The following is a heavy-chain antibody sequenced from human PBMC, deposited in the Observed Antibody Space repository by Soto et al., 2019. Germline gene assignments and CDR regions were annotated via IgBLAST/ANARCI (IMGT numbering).Heavy chain of an antibody. CDR3: AKAATITTLYNFDF. CDR2: ISDSGGST. V-gene: IGHV3-23*01. Sequence: PGGSLRLSCAASGFTFSSFGMNWVRQAPGKGLEWVSLISDSGGSTYHADSVTGRFTISRDNSKNTLYLQMNSLRAEDTAVYYCAKAATITTLYNFDFWGQATLVTVSS. D-gene: IGHD4-4*01. CDR1: GFTFSSFG. J-gene: IGHJ4*02.